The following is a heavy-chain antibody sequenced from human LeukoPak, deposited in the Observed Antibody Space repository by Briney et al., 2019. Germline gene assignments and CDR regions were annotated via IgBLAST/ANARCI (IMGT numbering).Heavy chain of an antibody. CDR3: ARDGVGEEGWRVKYDFWSGLAVGPLHSDY. J-gene: IGHJ4*02. V-gene: IGHV3-7*03. D-gene: IGHD3-3*01. Sequence: PGGSLRLSCAASGFTFSSYWMSWVRQAPGKGLEWVANIKQDGSEKYYVDSVKGRFTISRDNAKNSLYLQMNSLRAEDTAVYYCARDGVGEEGWRVKYDFWSGLAVGPLHSDYWGQGTLVTVSS. CDR1: GFTFSSYW. CDR2: IKQDGSEK.